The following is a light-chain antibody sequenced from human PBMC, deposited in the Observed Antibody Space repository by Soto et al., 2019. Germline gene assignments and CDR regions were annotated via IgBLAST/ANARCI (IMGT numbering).Light chain of an antibody. J-gene: IGKJ4*01. CDR2: GAS. CDR1: QSVSSN. V-gene: IGKV3-15*01. Sequence: EIVMTQSPATLSVSPGERATLSCRASQSVSSNLAWYQQKPGQAPRLLIYGASTRATGIPVKFSGSGSGTEITLIIISLQSEDFAVYYCQQYNNWLSLTFGGGTKVDIK. CDR3: QQYNNWLSLT.